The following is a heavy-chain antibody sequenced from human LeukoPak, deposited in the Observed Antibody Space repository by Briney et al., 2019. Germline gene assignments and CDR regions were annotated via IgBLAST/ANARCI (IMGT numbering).Heavy chain of an antibody. D-gene: IGHD3-22*01. CDR2: ISSSSSYI. CDR3: ARDTYDSSGYYQYYFDY. Sequence: GSLRLSCAASGFTFSSYSMNWVRQAPGKGLEWVSSISSSSSYIYYADSVKGRFTISRDNAKNSLYLQMNSLRAEDTAVYYCARDTYDSSGYYQYYFDYWGQGTLVTVSS. J-gene: IGHJ4*02. CDR1: GFTFSSYS. V-gene: IGHV3-21*01.